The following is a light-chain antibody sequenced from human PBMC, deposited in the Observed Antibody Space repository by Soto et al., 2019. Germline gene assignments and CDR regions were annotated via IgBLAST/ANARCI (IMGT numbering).Light chain of an antibody. CDR2: VAS. Sequence: EIVLTQSPGTLSLSPGERATLSCRASQNVGSRFLAWYQQKPGQAPRLLINVASTRATGIPDRFSGSGSGTDFTLTISRLEPEDFAVYYCQQYGTSPIAFGQGTRLEIK. V-gene: IGKV3-20*01. J-gene: IGKJ5*01. CDR3: QQYGTSPIA. CDR1: QNVGSRF.